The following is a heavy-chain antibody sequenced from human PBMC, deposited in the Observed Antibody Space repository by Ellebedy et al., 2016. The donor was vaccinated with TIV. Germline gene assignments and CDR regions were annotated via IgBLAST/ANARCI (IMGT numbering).Heavy chain of an antibody. Sequence: ASVKVSXXASGYTFTSYAMHWVRQAPGQRLEWMGWINAGNGNTKYSQKFQGRVTITRDTSASTAYMELSSLRSEDTAVYYCARELTAYYYYGMDVWGQGTTVTVSS. CDR1: GYTFTSYA. CDR3: ARELTAYYYYGMDV. CDR2: INAGNGNT. V-gene: IGHV1-3*01. J-gene: IGHJ6*02. D-gene: IGHD3-9*01.